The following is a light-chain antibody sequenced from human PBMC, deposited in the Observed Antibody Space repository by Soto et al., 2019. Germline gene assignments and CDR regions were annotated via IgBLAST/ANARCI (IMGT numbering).Light chain of an antibody. V-gene: IGKV3D-15*01. CDR2: AAS. CDR3: YQYSNGAWT. CDR1: KSVTTN. J-gene: IGKJ1*01. Sequence: EAVMTQSPATLSVSPGERATLSCRASKSVTTNLAWYQKKGGQAPRLLIHAASTRAAGIPARFSGSGFGTELTLNISSMKTEVLLFYYFYQYSNGAWTFGQGTKVEIK.